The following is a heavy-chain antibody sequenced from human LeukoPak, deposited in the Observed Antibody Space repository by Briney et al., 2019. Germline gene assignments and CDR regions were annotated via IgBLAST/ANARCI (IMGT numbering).Heavy chain of an antibody. V-gene: IGHV5-51*01. CDR1: GYSFTSYW. J-gene: IGHJ3*02. CDR3: ARHGLPCGGDCYDAFDI. CDR2: IYPGDSDT. Sequence: GESLKISCKGSGYSFTSYWIGWVRQMPGKGLEWMGIIYPGDSDTRYSPSFQGQVTISADKSISTAYLQWSSLEASDTAMYYCARHGLPCGGDCYDAFDIWGQGTMVTVSS. D-gene: IGHD2-21*01.